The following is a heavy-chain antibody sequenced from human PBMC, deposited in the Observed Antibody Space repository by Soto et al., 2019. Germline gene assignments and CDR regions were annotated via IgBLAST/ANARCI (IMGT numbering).Heavy chain of an antibody. CDR3: VRGQPHRITIFEVVIRSYDYGMDV. Sequence: QVQLQQWGAGLLKPSETLSLTCAVYGGSFTGYYWTWIRQPPGKGLEWIGEINYRGSTYYNPSLESRITMAVDTSKNQFSLKLSSVTAADTAVYFCVRGQPHRITIFEVVIRSYDYGMDVWGQGTTVTVSS. J-gene: IGHJ6*02. D-gene: IGHD3-3*01. CDR2: INYRGST. V-gene: IGHV4-34*01. CDR1: GGSFTGYY.